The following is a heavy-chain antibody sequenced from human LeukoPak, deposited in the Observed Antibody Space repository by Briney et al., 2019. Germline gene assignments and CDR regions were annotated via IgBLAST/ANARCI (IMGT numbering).Heavy chain of an antibody. CDR1: GGSISSYF. Sequence: KPSETLSLTCTVSGGSISSYFWSWIRQPPGKGLEWIAYIYYSGSTNYNPSLKSRVTISTSKNQFSLKLSSVTAADTAVYYCARNYYDSSDYEYYFDYWGQGTLVTVSS. D-gene: IGHD3-22*01. J-gene: IGHJ4*02. CDR3: ARNYYDSSDYEYYFDY. CDR2: IYYSGST. V-gene: IGHV4-59*01.